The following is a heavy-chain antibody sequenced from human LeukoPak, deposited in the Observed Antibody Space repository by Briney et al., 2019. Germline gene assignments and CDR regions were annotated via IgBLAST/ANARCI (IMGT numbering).Heavy chain of an antibody. CDR2: ISDDGRST. J-gene: IGHJ4*02. V-gene: IGHV3-74*01. CDR3: ARPGTTGYYNY. CDR1: GLIFSSHW. Sequence: PGGSLRLSCTASGLIFSSHWMHWVRQAPGKGLAWVSHISDDGRSTNYADSVKGRFTISRDNAKNTLYLQMNGLRAEDTAVYYCARPGTTGYYNYWGQGTLVTVSS. D-gene: IGHD3-9*01.